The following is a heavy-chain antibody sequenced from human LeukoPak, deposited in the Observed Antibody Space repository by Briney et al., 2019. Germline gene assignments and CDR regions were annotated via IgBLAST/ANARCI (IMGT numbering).Heavy chain of an antibody. D-gene: IGHD6-19*01. CDR1: GGSISSYY. CDR2: IFYSGST. V-gene: IGHV4-39*01. Sequence: PSETLSLTCTVSGGSISSYYWGWIRQPPGHGLEWIGSIFYSGSTFYNPSLKSRVTMSVDTSKNQFSLRLSSVTASDPAVYYCASHMAVTGTKGFDYWGQGTLVTVSS. CDR3: ASHMAVTGTKGFDY. J-gene: IGHJ4*02.